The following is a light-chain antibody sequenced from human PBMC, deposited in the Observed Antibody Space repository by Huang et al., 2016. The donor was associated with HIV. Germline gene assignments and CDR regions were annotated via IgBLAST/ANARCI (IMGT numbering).Light chain of an antibody. V-gene: IGKV1-17*03. CDR3: LQHKNFQTPT. J-gene: IGKJ1*01. CDR2: GAS. Sequence: DIQMTQSPSAMSASVGDRVTITCRATQDTYNYIAWFQQKPGKAPKRLIYGASSLQTGVPSRFSGRGCGTEVTSTINNLQPEDSATYYCLQHKNFQTPTFGQGTKVEIK. CDR1: QDTYNY.